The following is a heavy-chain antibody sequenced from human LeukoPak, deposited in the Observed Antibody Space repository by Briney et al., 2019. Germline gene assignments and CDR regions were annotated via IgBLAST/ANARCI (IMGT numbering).Heavy chain of an antibody. CDR2: ISYDGSNK. Sequence: GGSLRLSCAASGFTFSSYGMHWVRQAPVKGLEWVAVISYDGSNKYYADSVKGRFTISRDNSKNTLYLQMNSLRAEDTAVYYCAKDGQRCSGGSCYSGVFDYWGQGTLVTVSS. D-gene: IGHD2-15*01. J-gene: IGHJ4*02. CDR1: GFTFSSYG. CDR3: AKDGQRCSGGSCYSGVFDY. V-gene: IGHV3-30*18.